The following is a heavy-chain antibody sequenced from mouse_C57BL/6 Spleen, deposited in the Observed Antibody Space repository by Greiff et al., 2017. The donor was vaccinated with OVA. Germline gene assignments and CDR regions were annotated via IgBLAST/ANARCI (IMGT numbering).Heavy chain of an antibody. Sequence: DVMLVESGGGLVKPGGSLKLSCAASGFTFSSYAMSWVRQTPEKRLEWVATISDGGSYTYYPDNVKGRFTISRDNAKNNLYLQMSHLKSEDTAMYYCAREETGHWYFDVWGTGTTVTVSS. V-gene: IGHV5-4*01. CDR1: GFTFSSYA. J-gene: IGHJ1*03. CDR3: AREETGHWYFDV. D-gene: IGHD4-1*01. CDR2: ISDGGSYT.